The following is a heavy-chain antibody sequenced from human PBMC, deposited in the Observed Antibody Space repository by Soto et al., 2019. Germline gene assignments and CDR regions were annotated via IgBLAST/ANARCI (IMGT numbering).Heavy chain of an antibody. J-gene: IGHJ4*02. CDR1: GDSIGTTHSY. CDR2: IHYSGST. Sequence: QVQLLESGPGLVKPTETLSLTCTVSGDSIGTTHSYWAWIRQSPGKGLEWIGNIHYSGSTYYLPSHRSRVTLSVDTSKNQFSLRLTSVTAEDTAVYDCARHEGNGNVWPLDYWGQGILVTVSS. CDR3: ARHEGNGNVWPLDY. D-gene: IGHD2-8*01. V-gene: IGHV4-39*01.